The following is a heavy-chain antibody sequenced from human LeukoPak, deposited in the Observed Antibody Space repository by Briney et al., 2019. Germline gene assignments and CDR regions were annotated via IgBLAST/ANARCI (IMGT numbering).Heavy chain of an antibody. Sequence: GGSLRLSCAASGVTFSMYALHWVRQAPGKGLEYVSAISSDGGSTYYANSVKGRFTISRDNSTNTLYLQMGSLSAEDMAVYYWVNYGMDVWGQGTTVTVSS. CDR2: ISSDGGST. V-gene: IGHV3-64*01. CDR3: VNYGMDV. CDR1: GVTFSMYA. J-gene: IGHJ6*02.